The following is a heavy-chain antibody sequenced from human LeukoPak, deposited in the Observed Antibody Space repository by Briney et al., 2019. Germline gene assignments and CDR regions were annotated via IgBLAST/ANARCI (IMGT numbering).Heavy chain of an antibody. V-gene: IGHV4-39*07. CDR1: GGSISSSIYY. CDR3: ARSEGGGLWGYYFDY. J-gene: IGHJ4*02. Sequence: SETLSLTCTVSGGSISSSIYYWGWIRQPPGKGLEWIGCIYYSGSTYYNPSLKRRVTISVDTSKNQFSLKLSSVTAADTAVYYCARSEGGGLWGYYFDYWGQGTLVTVSS. CDR2: IYYSGST. D-gene: IGHD2-21*01.